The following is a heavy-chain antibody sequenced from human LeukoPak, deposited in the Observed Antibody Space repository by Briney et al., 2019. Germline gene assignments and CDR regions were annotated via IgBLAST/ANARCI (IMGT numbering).Heavy chain of an antibody. Sequence: SETLSLTCSVSGASVTSSYWAWVRQPPGKGLDWIGDIFFSLSTTYGPAFASRATISLDTSKNQFSLILTSVTAADTASYYCAGRRDGHNGWFDSWGQGTVVTVSS. CDR2: IFFSLST. CDR1: GASVTSSY. CDR3: AGRRDGHNGWFDS. D-gene: IGHD5-24*01. V-gene: IGHV4-59*02. J-gene: IGHJ5*01.